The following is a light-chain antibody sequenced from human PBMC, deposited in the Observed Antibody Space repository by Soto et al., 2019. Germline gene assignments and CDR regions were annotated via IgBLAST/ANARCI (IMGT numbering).Light chain of an antibody. V-gene: IGKV1-5*03. J-gene: IGKJ2*01. CDR2: RAF. CDR1: RTISDW. CDR3: QQYNTFSFT. Sequence: DIQMTQSPSTLSASIGDRVTITCRASRTISDWLAWYQQRPWKAPKLLIYRAFRLESGVPRRFSGSASGTEFTLTISGLQPDDFATYYCQQYNTFSFTFGQGTRLEIK.